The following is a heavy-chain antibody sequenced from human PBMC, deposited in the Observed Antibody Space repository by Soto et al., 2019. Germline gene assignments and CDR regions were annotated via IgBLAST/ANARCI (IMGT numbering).Heavy chain of an antibody. CDR2: INPGSGNT. D-gene: IGHD2-21*02. CDR1: GYTFTNYA. J-gene: IGHJ4*02. V-gene: IGHV1-3*01. CDR3: ARAGTYCGGDCYLSFDY. Sequence: ASVKVSCKASGYTFTNYAMHWVRQAPGQGLEWMGWINPGSGNTRYSQNFQGRVTITRDTSANTAYMELSSLTSEDTTVYYCARAGTYCGGDCYLSFDYWGQGTLVTVSS.